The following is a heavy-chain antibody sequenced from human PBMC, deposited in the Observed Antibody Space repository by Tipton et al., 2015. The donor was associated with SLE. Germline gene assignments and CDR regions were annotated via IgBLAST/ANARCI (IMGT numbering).Heavy chain of an antibody. CDR3: APKSSSWGGY. J-gene: IGHJ4*02. D-gene: IGHD6-13*01. CDR1: GFTFSSYS. V-gene: IGHV3-48*01. CDR2: ISSSSSTI. Sequence: SLRLSCAASGFTFSSYSMNWVRQAPGKGLEWVSYISSSSSTIYYADSVKGRFTISRDNAKNSLYLQMNSLRAEDTAVYYCAPKSSSWGGYWGQGTLVTVSS.